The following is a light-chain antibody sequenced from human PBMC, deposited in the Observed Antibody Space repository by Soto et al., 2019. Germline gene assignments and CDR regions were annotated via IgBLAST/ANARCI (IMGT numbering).Light chain of an antibody. CDR1: QSISSY. Sequence: DIQMTQSPSSLSASVGDRVTITCRASQSISSYLNWYQQKPGKAPKLLIYGASTLQSGVPSRFSGSESGAEFTLTISSLQPEDFATYYCQQLHSYPITFGQGTRLEIK. V-gene: IGKV1-9*01. J-gene: IGKJ5*01. CDR3: QQLHSYPIT. CDR2: GAS.